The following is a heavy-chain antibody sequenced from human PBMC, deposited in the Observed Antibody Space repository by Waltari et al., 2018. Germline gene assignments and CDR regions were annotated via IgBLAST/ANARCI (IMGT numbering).Heavy chain of an antibody. J-gene: IGHJ4*02. D-gene: IGHD7-27*01. CDR1: GFTVRSSD. CDR2: ISTSGHYI. CDR3: AKWDVWGYFFDY. Sequence: EVQLVESGGGLVKPGGSLRLSCAASGFTVRSSDMTWVRQAPGKGLEWVSSISTSGHYIYYADSVKGRFTISRDNAKNSLYLQMDSLGAEDTAVYYCAKWDVWGYFFDYWGPGTLVTVSS. V-gene: IGHV3-21*01.